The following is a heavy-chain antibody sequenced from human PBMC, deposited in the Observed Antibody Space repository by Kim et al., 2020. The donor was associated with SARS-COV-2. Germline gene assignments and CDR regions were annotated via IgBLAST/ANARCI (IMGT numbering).Heavy chain of an antibody. CDR1: GFTFSSYS. Sequence: GGSLRLSCAASGFTFSSYSMNWVRQAPGKGLEWVSYISSSSSTIYYADSVKGRFTISRDNAKNSLYLQMNSLREEYTAVYYCARDREIASWFGEFPSYYYYYGMDVCGQGATVTVSS. CDR3: ARDREIASWFGEFPSYYYYYGMDV. D-gene: IGHD3-10*01. V-gene: IGHV3-48*02. J-gene: IGHJ6*02. CDR2: ISSSSSTI.